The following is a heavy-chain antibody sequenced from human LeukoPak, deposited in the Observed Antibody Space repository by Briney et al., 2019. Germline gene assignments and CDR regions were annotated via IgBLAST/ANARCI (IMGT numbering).Heavy chain of an antibody. CDR3: ARADYYDSSGYYGAFDI. J-gene: IGHJ3*02. V-gene: IGHV4-61*01. CDR2: IYYSGST. CDR1: GGSVSSGSYY. Sequence: SETLSLTCTVSGGSVSSGSYYWSWIRQPPGKGLEWIGYIYYSGSTNYNPSLKSRVTISVDTSKNQFSLKLSSVTAADTAVYYCARADYYDSSGYYGAFDIWGQGTMVTVSS. D-gene: IGHD3-22*01.